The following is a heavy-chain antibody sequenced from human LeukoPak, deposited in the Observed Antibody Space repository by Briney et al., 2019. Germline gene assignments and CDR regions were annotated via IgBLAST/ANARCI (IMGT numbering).Heavy chain of an antibody. CDR2: ISTSGST. D-gene: IGHD1-26*01. CDR3: ARDSTTTWYGQDY. Sequence: SETLSLTCTVSGGSISSGSYYWTWIRQPAGKGLEWIGRISTSGSTNYNPSLKSRITISIDTSKNQFSLKLSSVTAADTARYYCARDSTTTWYGQDYWGQGTLVTVSS. V-gene: IGHV4-61*02. CDR1: GGSISSGSYY. J-gene: IGHJ4*02.